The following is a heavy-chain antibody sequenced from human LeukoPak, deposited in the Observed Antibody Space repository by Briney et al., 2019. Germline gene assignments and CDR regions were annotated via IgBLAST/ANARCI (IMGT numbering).Heavy chain of an antibody. CDR2: ISSSSSTI. CDR3: ARGRSRIKSSSWADAFDI. CDR1: GFTFSSYS. J-gene: IGHJ3*02. V-gene: IGHV3-48*01. D-gene: IGHD6-13*01. Sequence: PGGSLRLSCAASGFTFSSYSMNWVRQAPGKGLEWVSYISSSSSTIYYADSVKGRFTISRDNAKNSLYLQMNSLRAEDTAVYYCARGRSRIKSSSWADAFDIWGQGTMVTVSS.